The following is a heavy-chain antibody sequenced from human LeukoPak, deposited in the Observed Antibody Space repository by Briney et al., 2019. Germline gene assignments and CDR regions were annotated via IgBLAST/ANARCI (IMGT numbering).Heavy chain of an antibody. Sequence: GGSLRLSCTASGFTFGDYAMSWFRQAPGKGLEWVGFIRRKAHGGTTEYAASVKGRFTTSRDDSKGLAYLQMNSLKTEDTAVYYCTRELAYDSSGFFFSHDAFDLWGQGTMVTVSS. CDR2: IRRKAHGGTT. CDR3: TRELAYDSSGFFFSHDAFDL. J-gene: IGHJ3*01. V-gene: IGHV3-49*03. CDR1: GFTFGDYA. D-gene: IGHD3-22*01.